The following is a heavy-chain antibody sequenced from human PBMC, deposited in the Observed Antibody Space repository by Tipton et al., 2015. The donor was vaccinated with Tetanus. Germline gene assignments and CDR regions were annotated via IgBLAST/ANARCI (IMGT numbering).Heavy chain of an antibody. V-gene: IGHV1-69*14. CDR3: ARDRDSNYKGGRAFDI. CDR1: GGTFSSYA. J-gene: IGHJ3*02. CDR2: IIPIFGTA. Sequence: VQLVQSGAEVKKPGSSVKVSCKASGGTFSSYAISWVRQAPGQGLEWMGGIIPIFGTANYAQKFQGRVTITADKSTSPAYMELSSLRSEDTAVYYCARDRDSNYKGGRAFDIWGQGTMVTVSS. D-gene: IGHD4-11*01.